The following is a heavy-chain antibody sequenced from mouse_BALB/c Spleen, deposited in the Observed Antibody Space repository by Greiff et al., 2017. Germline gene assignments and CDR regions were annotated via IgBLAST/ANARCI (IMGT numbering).Heavy chain of an antibody. Sequence: EVQGVESGPGLVKPSQSLSLTCTVTGYSITSDYAWNWIRQFPGNKLEWMGYISYSGSTSYNPSLKSRISITRDTSKNPFFLQLNSVTTEDTATYYGARLITTVERSYWYFDVWGAGTTVTVSS. CDR3: ARLITTVERSYWYFDV. J-gene: IGHJ1*01. CDR2: ISYSGST. D-gene: IGHD1-1*01. V-gene: IGHV3-2*02. CDR1: GYSITSDYA.